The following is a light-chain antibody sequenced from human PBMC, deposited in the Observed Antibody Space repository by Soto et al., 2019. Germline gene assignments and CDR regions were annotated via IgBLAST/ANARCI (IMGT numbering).Light chain of an antibody. CDR3: QQSYSIPWT. Sequence: DVKVSQSPSSLSASIGDRVTITCRASQSISSYLNWYQQKPGKAPKVLIYAASSLQSGVPSRFSGSGSGTDFTLTISSLQPEDFATYYCQQSYSIPWTFAQGTKVAIK. CDR2: AAS. CDR1: QSISSY. V-gene: IGKV1-39*01. J-gene: IGKJ1*01.